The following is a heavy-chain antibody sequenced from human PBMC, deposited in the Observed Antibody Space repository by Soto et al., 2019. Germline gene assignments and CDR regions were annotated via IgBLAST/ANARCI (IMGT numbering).Heavy chain of an antibody. Sequence: XSVKVSCKASGGTFSSYAISWVRQAPGQGLEWMGGIIPIFGTANYAQKFQGRVTITADESTSTAYMELSSLRSEDTAVYYCARRLYSSSSWFDPWGQGTLVTGSS. V-gene: IGHV1-69*13. CDR1: GGTFSSYA. CDR3: ARRLYSSSSWFDP. CDR2: IIPIFGTA. D-gene: IGHD6-6*01. J-gene: IGHJ5*02.